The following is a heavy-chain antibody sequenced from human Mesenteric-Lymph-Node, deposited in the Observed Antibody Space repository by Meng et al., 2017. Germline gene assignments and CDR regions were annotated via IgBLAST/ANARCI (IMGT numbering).Heavy chain of an antibody. CDR2: ISYDGSNK. Sequence: GGSLRLSCAASGFTFSSYAMHWVRQATGKGLEWVAVISYDGSNKYYADSVKGRFTISRDNSKNTLYLQMNSLRAEDTAVYYCARDHYYGSGSYFDYWGQGTLVTVSS. CDR3: ARDHYYGSGSYFDY. CDR1: GFTFSSYA. J-gene: IGHJ4*02. V-gene: IGHV3-30*04. D-gene: IGHD3-10*01.